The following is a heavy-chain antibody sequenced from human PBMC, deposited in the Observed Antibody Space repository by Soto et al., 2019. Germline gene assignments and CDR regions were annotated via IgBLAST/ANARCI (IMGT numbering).Heavy chain of an antibody. V-gene: IGHV1-69*01. J-gene: IGHJ6*02. CDR3: ARGRDIVVVVASKPLYYYYGMDV. CDR1: VGTFSSYA. CDR2: IIAIFGTA. Sequence: QVQLVQSGAEVKKPGSSVKVSCKASVGTFSSYAISWVRQAPGQGLEWMGGIIAIFGTANYAQKFQGRVTITAEESTSTAYMELSSLRSEDTAVYYCARGRDIVVVVASKPLYYYYGMDVWGQGTTVTVSS. D-gene: IGHD2-15*01.